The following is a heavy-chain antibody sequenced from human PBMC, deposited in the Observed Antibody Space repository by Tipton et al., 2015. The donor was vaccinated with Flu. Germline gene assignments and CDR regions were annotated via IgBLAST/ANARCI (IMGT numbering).Heavy chain of an antibody. Sequence: LVKPTQTLSLTCAISGDSVSSNSAAWNWIRQSPSRGLEWLGRTYYRSKWYNDYAVSVKSRITINPDTSKNQFSLQLNSVTPEDTAVYYCARTLVAFKGVAFDFWGQGTLVTVSS. CDR2: TYYRSKWYN. D-gene: IGHD2-15*01. CDR1: GDSVSSNSAA. V-gene: IGHV6-1*01. CDR3: ARTLVAFKGVAFDF. J-gene: IGHJ4*02.